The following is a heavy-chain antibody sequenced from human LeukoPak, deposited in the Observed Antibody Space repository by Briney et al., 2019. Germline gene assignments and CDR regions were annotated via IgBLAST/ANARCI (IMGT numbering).Heavy chain of an antibody. D-gene: IGHD1-26*01. CDR1: GGSVSSGSYY. Sequence: PSETLSLTCTVSGGSVSSGSYYWSWIRQPPGKGLEWIGYIYYSGSTNYNPSLKSRVTISVDTSKNQFSLKLSSVTAADTAVYYCATNSGSYVGVGYFDYWGQGTLVTVSS. V-gene: IGHV4-61*01. CDR3: ATNSGSYVGVGYFDY. J-gene: IGHJ4*02. CDR2: IYYSGST.